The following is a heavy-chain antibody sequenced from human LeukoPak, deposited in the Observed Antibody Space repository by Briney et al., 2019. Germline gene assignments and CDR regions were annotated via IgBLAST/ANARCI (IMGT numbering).Heavy chain of an antibody. D-gene: IGHD4-17*01. V-gene: IGHV5-51*01. J-gene: IGHJ3*02. Sequence: GESLKISCKGSGYIFTNYWIGWVRQMPGKGLEWMGIIYPGDSDTRYSPSFQGQVTLSGDKSISTVYLQWSSLKASDTAMYYCARRNFGDYVDSFDIWGQGTMVTVSS. CDR3: ARRNFGDYVDSFDI. CDR1: GYIFTNYW. CDR2: IYPGDSDT.